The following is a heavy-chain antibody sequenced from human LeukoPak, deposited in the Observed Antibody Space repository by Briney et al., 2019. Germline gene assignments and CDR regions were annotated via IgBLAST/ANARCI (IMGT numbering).Heavy chain of an antibody. D-gene: IGHD5-12*01. V-gene: IGHV4-34*01. J-gene: IGHJ4*02. Sequence: PSETLSLTCAVYGGSFSGYYWSWIRQPAGKGLEWIGEINHSGSTNYNPSLKSRVTISVDTSKNQFSLKLSSVTAADTAVYYCARGPVEWLRLPRNSPPDFDYWGQGTLVTVSS. CDR1: GGSFSGYY. CDR2: INHSGST. CDR3: ARGPVEWLRLPRNSPPDFDY.